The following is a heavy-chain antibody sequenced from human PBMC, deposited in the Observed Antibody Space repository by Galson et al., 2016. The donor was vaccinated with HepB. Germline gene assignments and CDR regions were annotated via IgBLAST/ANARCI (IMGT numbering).Heavy chain of an antibody. Sequence: SLRLSCAASGFTFSSYGMHWVRQAPGRGLEWVAVIWYDGSNKYYADSVKGRFTISRDNSKNTLYLQMNSLRAEDTALYYCAKVDCGGDCKRFDYWGQGTLVTVSS. D-gene: IGHD2-21*02. CDR1: GFTFSSYG. J-gene: IGHJ4*02. V-gene: IGHV3-33*06. CDR2: IWYDGSNK. CDR3: AKVDCGGDCKRFDY.